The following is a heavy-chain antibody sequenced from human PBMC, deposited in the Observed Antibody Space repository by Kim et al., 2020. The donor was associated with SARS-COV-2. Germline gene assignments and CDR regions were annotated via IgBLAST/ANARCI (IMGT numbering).Heavy chain of an antibody. CDR2: IYYSGST. Sequence: SETLSLTCTVSGGSISSSSYYWGWIRQPPGKGLEWIGSIYYSGSTYYNPSLKSRVTISVDTSKNQFSLKLSSVTAADTAVYYCARYSMPTWFDPWGQGTLVTVSS. CDR1: GGSISSSSYY. V-gene: IGHV4-39*01. J-gene: IGHJ5*02. CDR3: ARYSMPTWFDP. D-gene: IGHD2-2*01.